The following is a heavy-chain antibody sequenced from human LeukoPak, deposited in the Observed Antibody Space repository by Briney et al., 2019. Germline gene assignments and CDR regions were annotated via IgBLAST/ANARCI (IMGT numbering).Heavy chain of an antibody. V-gene: IGHV3-7*01. J-gene: IGHJ4*02. D-gene: IGHD1-14*01. CDR3: ASALPADHFDF. CDR2: IKYYGGEK. CDR1: GLTFSNYW. Sequence: GGSLRLSCAASGLTFSNYWMSWVRQAPGKGLEWVANIKYYGGEKYYADSVRGRFTISRDNAKSSLYLQMNSLRAEDTAVYYCASALPADHFDFWGQGTLVTVSS.